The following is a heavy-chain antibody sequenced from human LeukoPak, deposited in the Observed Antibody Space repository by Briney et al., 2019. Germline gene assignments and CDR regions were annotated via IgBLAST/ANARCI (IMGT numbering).Heavy chain of an antibody. J-gene: IGHJ4*02. Sequence: GGSLRLSCAASGFTFSSYSMNWVRQAPGKGLEWVSSISSSSSYIYYADSVKGRFTISRDNAKNSLYLQMNSLRAEDTAVYYCARDGPSGVAHEFDYRAQGSLVTVSS. CDR2: ISSSSSYI. CDR1: GFTFSSYS. D-gene: IGHD1-26*01. CDR3: ARDGPSGVAHEFDY. V-gene: IGHV3-21*01.